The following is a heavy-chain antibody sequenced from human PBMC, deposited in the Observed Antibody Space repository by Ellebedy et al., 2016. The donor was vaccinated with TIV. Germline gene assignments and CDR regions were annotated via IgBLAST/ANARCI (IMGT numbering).Heavy chain of an antibody. CDR2: IKEDGSEK. Sequence: GESLKISXAASGFPFSTYWMCWDRQAPGRGLEWVAHIKEDGSEKHYVDSMKGRFTISRDNAKNSLYLQMNGLRAEDTAMYYCARHSTTLSYGLDVWGQGTTVTVAS. CDR3: ARHSTTLSYGLDV. D-gene: IGHD4-11*01. J-gene: IGHJ6*02. CDR1: GFPFSTYW. V-gene: IGHV3-7*03.